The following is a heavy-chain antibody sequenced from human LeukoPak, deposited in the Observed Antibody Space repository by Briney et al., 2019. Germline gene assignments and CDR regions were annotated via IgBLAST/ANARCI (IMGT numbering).Heavy chain of an antibody. J-gene: IGHJ6*02. CDR2: IKHDGSEK. D-gene: IGHD6-19*01. Sequence: PGGSLRLSCAASGFTFSSYWMSWVRQAPGKGLEWVANIKHDGSEKYYVDSAKGRFTISRDNAKNSVFLQMNSLRAEDTAVYYCARLDLAVAGFYGMDVWGQGTTVTVSS. CDR1: GFTFSSYW. CDR3: ARLDLAVAGFYGMDV. V-gene: IGHV3-7*04.